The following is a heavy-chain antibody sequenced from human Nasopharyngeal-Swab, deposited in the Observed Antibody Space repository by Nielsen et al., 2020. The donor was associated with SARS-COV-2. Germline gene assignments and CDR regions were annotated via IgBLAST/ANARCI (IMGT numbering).Heavy chain of an antibody. CDR2: IKQDGTET. Sequence: GESLKISCAASGFTFTSYWMSWVRQAPGKGLEWVADIKQDGTETHYVDAVKGRFTISRDNAKNSLHLQMNSLRAEDTAVYYCVKHQGSSSDQWGQGTLVTVSS. J-gene: IGHJ4*02. V-gene: IGHV3-7*02. CDR3: VKHQGSSSDQ. CDR1: GFTFTSYW.